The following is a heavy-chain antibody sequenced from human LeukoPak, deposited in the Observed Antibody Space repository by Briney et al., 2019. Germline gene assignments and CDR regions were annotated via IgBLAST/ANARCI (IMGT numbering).Heavy chain of an antibody. Sequence: SDPLSLTCSVWGGFISIHHGSCLRQPPGEGVEWIGYIYYSGSTNYNPSLKSRVTISVDTSKNQFSLKLSSVTAADMAVYYCARHGCSSTSCYYSYYYMDVWGKGTTVTVSS. D-gene: IGHD2-2*01. CDR2: IYYSGST. CDR3: ARHGCSSTSCYYSYYYMDV. CDR1: GGFISIHH. J-gene: IGHJ6*03. V-gene: IGHV4-59*07.